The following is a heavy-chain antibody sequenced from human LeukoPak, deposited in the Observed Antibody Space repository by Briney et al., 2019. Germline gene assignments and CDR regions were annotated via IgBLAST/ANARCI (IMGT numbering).Heavy chain of an antibody. J-gene: IGHJ6*02. V-gene: IGHV3-33*01. CDR2: IWYDGSNK. CDR1: GFTFSSYG. Sequence: PGRSLRLSCAASGFTFSSYGMHWVRQAPGKGLEWVAVIWYDGSNKYYADSVKGRFTISRDNSKNTLYLQMNSLRAEDTAVYYCARHGGYCSSTSCPFYYYYGMDVWGQGTTVTVSS. CDR3: ARHGGYCSSTSCPFYYYYGMDV. D-gene: IGHD2-2*01.